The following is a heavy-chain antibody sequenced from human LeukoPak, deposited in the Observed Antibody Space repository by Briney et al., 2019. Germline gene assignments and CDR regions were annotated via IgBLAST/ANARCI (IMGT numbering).Heavy chain of an antibody. D-gene: IGHD5-24*01. CDR2: ISGSADST. V-gene: IGHV3-23*01. Sequence: GGSLRLSCAASGFTFTTYVMSWVRQAPGKGLEWVSAISGSADSTYYADSVKGRFTISRDNSKNALYLQMNSLRAEDTAVYYCAKVRWRLVDYWGQGTLVTVSS. J-gene: IGHJ4*02. CDR3: AKVRWRLVDY. CDR1: GFTFTTYV.